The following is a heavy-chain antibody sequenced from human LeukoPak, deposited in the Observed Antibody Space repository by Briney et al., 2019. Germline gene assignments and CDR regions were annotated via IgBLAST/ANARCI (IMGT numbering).Heavy chain of an antibody. CDR1: GFTFSSYG. CDR2: IRYDGSNK. D-gene: IGHD1-20*01. CDR3: AKTNWNANWFDP. J-gene: IGHJ5*02. V-gene: IGHV3-30*02. Sequence: GGSLRLSCAASGFTFSSYGMHWVRQAPGKGLEWVAFIRYDGSNKYYADSVKGRFTISRDNSKNTLYLQMNSLRAEDTAVYYCAKTNWNANWFDPWGQGTLVTVSS.